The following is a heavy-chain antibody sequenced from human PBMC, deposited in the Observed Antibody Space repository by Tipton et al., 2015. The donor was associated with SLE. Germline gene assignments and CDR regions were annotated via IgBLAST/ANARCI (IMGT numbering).Heavy chain of an antibody. CDR2: MSDSGGT. CDR3: ARHVGAGGAWSMFDY. V-gene: IGHV4-59*08. Sequence: TLSLTCTVSGGSISSHYWSWIRQSPGEGLEWIGYMSDSGGTNYNPSLRGRVTISVDTSRNQFSPKLTSVTAADTALYYCARHVGAGGAWSMFDYWGQGTLVTVSS. CDR1: GGSISSHY. J-gene: IGHJ4*02. D-gene: IGHD2/OR15-2a*01.